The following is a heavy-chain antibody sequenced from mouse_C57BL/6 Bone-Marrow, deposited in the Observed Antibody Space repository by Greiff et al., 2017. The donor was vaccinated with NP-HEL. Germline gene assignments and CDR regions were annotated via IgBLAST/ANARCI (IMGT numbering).Heavy chain of an antibody. CDR1: GFTFSDYS. D-gene: IGHD2-4*01. CDR2: INSDGSST. J-gene: IGHJ4*01. V-gene: IGHV5-16*01. CDR3: ARERGLRRRTYAMDY. Sequence: EVKLMESEGGLVQPGSSMKLSCTASGFTFSDYSMAWVRQVPEKGLEWVANINSDGSSTYYLDSLKSRFIISRDNAKNILYLQMSSLKSEDTAMYYCARERGLRRRTYAMDYGGQGTSVTVTA.